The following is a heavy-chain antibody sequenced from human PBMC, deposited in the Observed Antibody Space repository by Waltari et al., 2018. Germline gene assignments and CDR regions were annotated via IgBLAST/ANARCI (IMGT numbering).Heavy chain of an antibody. CDR1: GYTFIDYY. Sequence: QVQLVQSGAEVKKPGASVRVSCKTSGYTFIDYYIHWVRQAPGQGLEWMGRFIPKSGGTSYPQKFKDRVTMTRDTSISTAYMELSRLTFDDTAVYFCARWPALSADPYYFDYWGQGTLVTVSS. D-gene: IGHD3-16*01. V-gene: IGHV1-2*06. CDR3: ARWPALSADPYYFDY. J-gene: IGHJ4*02. CDR2: FIPKSGGT.